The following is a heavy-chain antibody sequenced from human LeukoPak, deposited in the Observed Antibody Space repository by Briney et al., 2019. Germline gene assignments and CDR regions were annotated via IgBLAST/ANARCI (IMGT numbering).Heavy chain of an antibody. Sequence: SVKVSCKASGGTFSSYAISWVRQAPGQGLEWMGRIIPIFGTANYAQKFQGRVTITTDESTSTAYMELSSLRSEDTAVYYCVRDGYYDTLPCAYWGQGTLVTVSS. V-gene: IGHV1-69*05. J-gene: IGHJ4*02. CDR3: VRDGYYDTLPCAY. CDR1: GGTFSSYA. CDR2: IIPIFGTA. D-gene: IGHD3-22*01.